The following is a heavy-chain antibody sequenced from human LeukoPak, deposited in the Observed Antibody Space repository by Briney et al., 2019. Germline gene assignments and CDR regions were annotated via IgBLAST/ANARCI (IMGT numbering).Heavy chain of an antibody. V-gene: IGHV3-30-3*01. CDR3: ARGSYYYDSSGLNY. Sequence: GALRPSCAASGFTFSSYAMHWVRQAPGKGLEWVAVISYDGSNKYYADSVKGRFTISRDNSKNTLYLQMNSLRAEDTAVYYCARGSYYYDSSGLNYWGQGTLVTVSS. CDR1: GFTFSSYA. D-gene: IGHD3-22*01. J-gene: IGHJ4*02. CDR2: ISYDGSNK.